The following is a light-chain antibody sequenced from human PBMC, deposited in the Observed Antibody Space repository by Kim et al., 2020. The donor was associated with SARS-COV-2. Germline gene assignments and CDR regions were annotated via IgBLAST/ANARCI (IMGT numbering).Light chain of an antibody. J-gene: IGKJ2*02. V-gene: IGKV1-39*01. CDR2: TAT. CDR3: QQSYNTLWT. CDR1: QSISTY. Sequence: DIQLTQSPSSLSASVGDRVTVTCRASQSISTYLNWYQQKPGKAPNLLIYTATNLQSGVPSRFSGSGSGTDFTLTISNLQPEDFATYYCQQSYNTLWTFGQGTKRRS.